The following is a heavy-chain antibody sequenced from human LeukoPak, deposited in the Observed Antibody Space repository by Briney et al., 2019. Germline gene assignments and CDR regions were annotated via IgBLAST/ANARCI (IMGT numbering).Heavy chain of an antibody. CDR1: GGSISSSRFY. CDR2: IYYSGST. D-gene: IGHD2-21*02. CDR3: ARHVSSDLRIVVVTSDWYFDR. J-gene: IGHJ2*01. V-gene: IGHV4-39*01. Sequence: PSETLSLTCIVSGGSISSSRFYWGWIRQPPGKGLEWIGTIYYSGSTYYNPSLKSRVTISADTSKNQFSLNLSSVTAADTGVYYCARHVSSDLRIVVVTSDWYFDRWGRDTLVTVSS.